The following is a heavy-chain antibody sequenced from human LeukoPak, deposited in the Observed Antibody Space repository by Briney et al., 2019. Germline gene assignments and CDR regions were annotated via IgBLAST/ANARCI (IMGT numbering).Heavy chain of an antibody. Sequence: GASVKVSCKASGYTFTSYDINWVRQATGQGPEWMGWMNPSSGNTGYAQKLQGRVTMTRNTSISTAYMELSSLRSEDTAVYYCARGSSGFGSLDYYGMDVWGQGTTVTVSS. V-gene: IGHV1-8*01. J-gene: IGHJ6*02. D-gene: IGHD3-22*01. CDR2: MNPSSGNT. CDR1: GYTFTSYD. CDR3: ARGSSGFGSLDYYGMDV.